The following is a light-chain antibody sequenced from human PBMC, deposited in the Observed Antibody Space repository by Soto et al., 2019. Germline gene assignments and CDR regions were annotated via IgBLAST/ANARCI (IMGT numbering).Light chain of an antibody. CDR2: DVS. V-gene: IGKV3-11*01. J-gene: IGKJ3*01. CDR3: QQRSNWPLIT. CDR1: QSVSSY. Sequence: EIVLPQSPATLSLSQGESATLSCRASQSVSSYLAWYQQKPGQAPRLLVYDVSNRAPGIPARFSGSGSGTDFTLTISNLEPEDFAVYYCQQRSNWPLITFGPGTKVDIK.